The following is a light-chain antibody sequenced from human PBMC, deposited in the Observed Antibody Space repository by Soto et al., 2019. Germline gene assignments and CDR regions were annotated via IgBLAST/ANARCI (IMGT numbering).Light chain of an antibody. J-gene: IGKJ2*01. CDR2: TAS. Sequence: DIQMTQSPSSLSASVGDRVTITCRASQSINIYLNWYQQKPGKAPKLLIYTASSLESGVPSRFSGRASGTDFALTISSLKPEAFATYFCQQSFRPPYAFGQGTKLEI. CDR1: QSINIY. CDR3: QQSFRPPYA. V-gene: IGKV1-39*01.